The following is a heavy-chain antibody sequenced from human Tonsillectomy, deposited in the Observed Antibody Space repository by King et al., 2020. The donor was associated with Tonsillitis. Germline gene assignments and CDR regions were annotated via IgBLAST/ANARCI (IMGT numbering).Heavy chain of an antibody. CDR3: AKKGLQSSGPYYFDF. J-gene: IGHJ4*02. V-gene: IGHV3-23*04. D-gene: IGHD5-24*01. Sequence: VQLVESGGGLVQPGGSLRLSCAASGFTFSSYAMTWVRQAPGKGLEWVSLISGSGDTTYYADSMKGRFTISRDISKNTLYLQMNSLRAEDTAVYYCAKKGLQSSGPYYFDFWGQGTLVAVSS. CDR1: GFTFSSYA. CDR2: ISGSGDTT.